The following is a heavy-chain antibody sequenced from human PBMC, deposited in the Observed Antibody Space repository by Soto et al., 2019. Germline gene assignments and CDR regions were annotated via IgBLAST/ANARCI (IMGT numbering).Heavy chain of an antibody. J-gene: IGHJ4*02. Sequence: QVQLVQSGAEVKKPGSSVKVSCKASGVTFSSYTISWVRQAPGQGLEWMGRIIPILGIANYAQKFQGRVTITADKSTSTAYMELSSLRSEDTAVYYCARDRGGSDTYYFDYWGQGTLVTVSS. CDR1: GVTFSSYT. D-gene: IGHD3-10*01. CDR2: IIPILGIA. V-gene: IGHV1-69*08. CDR3: ARDRGGSDTYYFDY.